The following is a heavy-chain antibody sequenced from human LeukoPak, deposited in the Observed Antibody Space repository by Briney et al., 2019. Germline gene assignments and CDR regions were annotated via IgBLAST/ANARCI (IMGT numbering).Heavy chain of an antibody. V-gene: IGHV3-21*01. CDR3: ARGQIYYDSSGFDY. CDR1: GFIFSKYT. D-gene: IGHD3-22*01. CDR2: ITTSSSYI. J-gene: IGHJ4*02. Sequence: PGGSLRLSCAASGFIFSKYTMNWVRQAPGKGLEWVSSITTSSSYIYYADSMKGRFTVSRDNAKNSLYLQMNSLRAEDTAVYYCARGQIYYDSSGFDYWGQGTLVSVSS.